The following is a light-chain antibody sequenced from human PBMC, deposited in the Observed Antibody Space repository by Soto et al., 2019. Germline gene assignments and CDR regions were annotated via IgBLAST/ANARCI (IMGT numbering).Light chain of an antibody. V-gene: IGKV3-20*01. J-gene: IGKJ3*01. CDR1: QVVSDDY. Sequence: ELVLTQSPGTLYLSPGETATLSCRASQVVSDDYLAWYQKKPGQAPRLLVDAVFNRATGTPNRFRGGGSGTEFTLTISTLEPEDFAVYYCHQYGSALKTFGHGTRV. CDR2: AVF. CDR3: HQYGSALKT.